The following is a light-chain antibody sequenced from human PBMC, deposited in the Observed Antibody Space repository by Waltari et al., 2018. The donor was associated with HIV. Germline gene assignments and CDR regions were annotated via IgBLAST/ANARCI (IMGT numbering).Light chain of an antibody. V-gene: IGKV3-20*01. CDR1: QSVSSSD. Sequence: EIVLTQSPGTLSLSPGERANLSCRASQSVSSSDLGWYQQKPGQAPRLLIYVTSSRATGIPDRFSGSVSGTDFTLTISRLEPEDFAVYYCQQYGSSPPLFTFGPGTKVDIK. J-gene: IGKJ3*01. CDR3: QQYGSSPPLFT. CDR2: VTS.